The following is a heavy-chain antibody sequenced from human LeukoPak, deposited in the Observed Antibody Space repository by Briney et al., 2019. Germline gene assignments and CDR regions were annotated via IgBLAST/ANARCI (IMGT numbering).Heavy chain of an antibody. CDR1: GGSIRSYY. D-gene: IGHD5-24*01. Sequence: SETPSLTRTGSGGSIRSYYWSWIRQPPGKGLEWIGYIYYSGSTNYNPSLKSRVTISVDTSKNQFSLKLSSVTAADTAVYYCARDWYRDGYKGDDAFDIWGQGTMVTVSS. V-gene: IGHV4-59*01. CDR3: ARDWYRDGYKGDDAFDI. CDR2: IYYSGST. J-gene: IGHJ3*02.